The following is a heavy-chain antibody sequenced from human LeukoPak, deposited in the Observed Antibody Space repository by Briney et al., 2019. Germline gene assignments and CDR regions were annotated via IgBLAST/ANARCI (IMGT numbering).Heavy chain of an antibody. CDR3: ARVYYYDSSGYYGFFFDYYYGMDA. CDR2: IYSGGST. V-gene: IGHV3-53*05. CDR1: GFTVSSNY. D-gene: IGHD3-22*01. J-gene: IGHJ6*02. Sequence: GGSLRLSCAASGFTVSSNYMSWVRQAPGKGLEWVSVIYSGGSTYYADSVKGRFTISRDNSKNTLYLQMNSLRAEDTAVYYCARVYYYDSSGYYGFFFDYYYGMDAWGQGTTVTVSS.